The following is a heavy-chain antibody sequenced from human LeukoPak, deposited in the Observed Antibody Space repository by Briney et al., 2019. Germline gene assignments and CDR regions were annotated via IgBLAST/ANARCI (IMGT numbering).Heavy chain of an antibody. D-gene: IGHD6-19*01. J-gene: IGHJ4*02. Sequence: ASVKVSCKTSGYTFTSYGLYWVRQAPGQGLEWMGWTSGYNAETNYARKFQGRVTMTTDTSTTTAYMELTSLTSDDTALYYCAREGDSAGWYRPAFRLIDYWGQGTMVTVSS. CDR2: TSGYNAET. CDR3: AREGDSAGWYRPAFRLIDY. CDR1: GYTFTSYG. V-gene: IGHV1-18*01.